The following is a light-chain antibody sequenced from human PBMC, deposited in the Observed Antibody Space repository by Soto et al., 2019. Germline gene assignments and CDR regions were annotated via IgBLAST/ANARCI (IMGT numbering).Light chain of an antibody. V-gene: IGKV1-5*01. CDR3: QQYNSYFTWT. Sequence: DIQMTQSPASLSASVGDRVTITCRASQVIISSLACYRQKPCKAPRLLIYGASTLASGVPARFSGSGSGTEFTLPISSLQPDDFATYYCQQYNSYFTWTFGQGTKVDIK. CDR1: QVIISS. J-gene: IGKJ1*01. CDR2: GAS.